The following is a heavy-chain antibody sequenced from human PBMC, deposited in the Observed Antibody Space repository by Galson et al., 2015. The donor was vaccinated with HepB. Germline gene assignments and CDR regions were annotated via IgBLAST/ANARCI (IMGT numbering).Heavy chain of an antibody. CDR3: ARGQDYSNYGGAGY. D-gene: IGHD4-11*01. V-gene: IGHV3-33*01. CDR2: IWYDGSNK. J-gene: IGHJ4*02. CDR1: GFTFSSYG. Sequence: SLRLSCAASGFTFSSYGMHWVRQAPGKGLEWVAVIWYDGSNKYYADSVKGRFTISRDNSKNTLYLQMSSLRAEDTAVYYCARGQDYSNYGGAGYWGQGTLVTVSS.